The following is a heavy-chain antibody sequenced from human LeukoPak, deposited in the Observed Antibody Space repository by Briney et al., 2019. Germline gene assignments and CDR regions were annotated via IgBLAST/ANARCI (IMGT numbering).Heavy chain of an antibody. CDR3: ARGIKTTPDAFDI. Sequence: PGGSPRLSCATSEFTFSSSEMNWVRQAPGKGLEWVSYIYSTGSAIHYADSVKGRFTVSIDSTKNSLYLQMNSLRAEDTAVYYCARGIKTTPDAFDIWGQGTKVTVSS. D-gene: IGHD2-15*01. CDR2: IYSTGSAI. J-gene: IGHJ3*02. CDR1: EFTFSSSE. V-gene: IGHV3-48*03.